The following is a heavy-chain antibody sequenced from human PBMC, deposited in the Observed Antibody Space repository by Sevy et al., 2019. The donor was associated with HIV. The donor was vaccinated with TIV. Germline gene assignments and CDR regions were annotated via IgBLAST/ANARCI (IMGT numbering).Heavy chain of an antibody. V-gene: IGHV4-30-4*02. CDR2: IYYSGST. J-gene: IGHJ4*02. CDR3: AGSGFTAPFEY. D-gene: IGHD3-22*01. Sequence: SETLSLTCTVSGGSISSGDYYWSWIRQPPGKGLEGIGYIYYSGSTYYNPSLKSRVTISVDTSKNQFSLKLSSVTAADTAVYYCAGSGFTAPFEYWGQGTLVTVSS. CDR1: GGSISSGDYY.